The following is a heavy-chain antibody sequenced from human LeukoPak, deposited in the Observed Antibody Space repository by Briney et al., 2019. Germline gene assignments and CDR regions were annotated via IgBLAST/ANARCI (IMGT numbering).Heavy chain of an antibody. J-gene: IGHJ4*02. CDR2: ISYDGSNK. V-gene: IGHV3-30*03. CDR3: ARGMAATGYFDY. D-gene: IGHD5-24*01. CDR1: GFTFSSYG. Sequence: GGSLRLCCAASGFTFSSYGMHWVRQAPGKGLEWVAVISYDGSNKYYADSVKGRFTISRDNSKNTLYLQMNSLRAEDTAVYYCARGMAATGYFDYWGLGTLVTVSS.